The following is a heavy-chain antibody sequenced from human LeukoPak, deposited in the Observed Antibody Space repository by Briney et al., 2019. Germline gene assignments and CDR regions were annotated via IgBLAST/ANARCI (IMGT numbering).Heavy chain of an antibody. CDR2: IYHSGST. D-gene: IGHD5-24*01. CDR3: ARLYLPATRFDY. J-gene: IGHJ4*02. Sequence: SEALSLTCTVSGYSISSGYYWGWIRQPPGKGLEWIGSIYHSGSTYYNPSLKSRVTVSVDKSKNQISLKLTSVTAADTAVYYCARLYLPATRFDYWGQGTLVTVSS. CDR1: GYSISSGYY. V-gene: IGHV4-38-2*02.